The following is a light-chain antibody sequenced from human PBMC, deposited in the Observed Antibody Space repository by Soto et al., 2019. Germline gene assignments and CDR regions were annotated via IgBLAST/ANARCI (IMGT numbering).Light chain of an antibody. V-gene: IGKV1-5*03. J-gene: IGKJ1*01. CDR1: QSISSW. CDR3: QQYSRYWT. CDR2: KAS. Sequence: DIQMTQSPSTLSASVGDRVTITCRASQSISSWLAWYQQTPGKAPKLLIYKASSLESGVPSRFSGSGSGTEFTLTISSLQPDDFATYYCQQYSRYWTFGQGTKVEIK.